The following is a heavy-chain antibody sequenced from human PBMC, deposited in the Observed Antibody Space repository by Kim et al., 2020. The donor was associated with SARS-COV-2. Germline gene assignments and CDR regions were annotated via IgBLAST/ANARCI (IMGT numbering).Heavy chain of an antibody. CDR2: IYYSGST. Sequence: SETLSLTCTLSGASISSSSYSWGWIRQPPEKGLEWIGNIYYSGSTYYNPSLKSRVSMSVDTSKNQVSLKLSSVTAADTALYYCAAYTRSVSYFVTWGQGTPVTVSS. D-gene: IGHD1-26*01. J-gene: IGHJ5*02. CDR3: AAYTRSVSYFVT. CDR1: GASISSSSYS. V-gene: IGHV4-39*01.